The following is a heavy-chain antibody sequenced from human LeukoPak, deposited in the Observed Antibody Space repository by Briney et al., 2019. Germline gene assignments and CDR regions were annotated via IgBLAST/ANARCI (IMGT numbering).Heavy chain of an antibody. Sequence: GGSLRLSCAASGFSFSSFAMTWVRQAPGKGLEWVSSITAGHYPTYNTDSVKGRFTISRDNSKNTLYLQMNSLRADDTAVYYCTEDPNGDYVGAFDPWGQGTLVTVSS. CDR3: TEDPNGDYVGAFDP. V-gene: IGHV3-23*01. CDR2: ITAGHYPT. J-gene: IGHJ5*02. D-gene: IGHD4-17*01. CDR1: GFSFSSFA.